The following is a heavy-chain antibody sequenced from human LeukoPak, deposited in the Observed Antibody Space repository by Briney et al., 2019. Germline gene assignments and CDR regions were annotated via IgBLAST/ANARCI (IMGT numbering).Heavy chain of an antibody. Sequence: GGSLRLSCAASGFTFSSYSMNWVRQAPGKGLEWVSSISSSSIYIYYADSVKGRFTISRDNAKNSLYLQMNSLRAEDTAVYYCARSGYSSSWYGELTYYFDYWGQGTLVTVSS. CDR3: ARSGYSSSWYGELTYYFDY. CDR2: ISSSSIYI. CDR1: GFTFSSYS. J-gene: IGHJ4*02. V-gene: IGHV3-21*01. D-gene: IGHD6-13*01.